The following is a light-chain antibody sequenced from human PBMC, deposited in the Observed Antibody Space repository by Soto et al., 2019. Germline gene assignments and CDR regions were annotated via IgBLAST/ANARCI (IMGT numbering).Light chain of an antibody. CDR2: GAS. CDR1: QSVSSD. V-gene: IGKV3-15*01. CDR3: QQYNNWPPT. Sequence: VMTQSPATLSVSPGERATLSCRASQSVSSDLAWYQQKPGQAPRLLIHGASTRANGIPARFSGSGSGTEFTLTISSLQSEDCAVYYCQQYNNWPPTFGQGTKLEIK. J-gene: IGKJ2*01.